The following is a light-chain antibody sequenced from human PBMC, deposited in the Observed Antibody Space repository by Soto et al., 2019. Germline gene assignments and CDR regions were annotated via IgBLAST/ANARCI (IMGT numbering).Light chain of an antibody. Sequence: LAQPASVSRSPGQSITISCTGTVGLVSWYQQHPGKVPKLIIYDDTKRPSGVSSRFSGSKSGNTASLTISGLQTEDEADYYCCLYVGGRTYVFGTGTKGTVL. CDR1: VGL. J-gene: IGLJ1*01. CDR2: DDT. V-gene: IGLV2-23*01. CDR3: CLYVGGRTYV.